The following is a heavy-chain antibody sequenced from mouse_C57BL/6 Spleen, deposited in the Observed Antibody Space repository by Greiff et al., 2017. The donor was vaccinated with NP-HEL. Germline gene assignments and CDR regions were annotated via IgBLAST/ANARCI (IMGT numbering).Heavy chain of an antibody. CDR2: IDPSDSYT. J-gene: IGHJ2*01. D-gene: IGHD1-1*01. CDR3: ARGGYYGGNFDY. CDR1: GYTFTSYW. Sequence: QVQLKQPGAELVKPGASVKLSCKASGYTFTSYWMQWVKQRPGQGLEWIGEIDPSDSYTNYNQKFKGKATLTVDTSSSTAYMQLSSLTSEDSAVYYCARGGYYGGNFDYWGQGTTLTVSS. V-gene: IGHV1-50*01.